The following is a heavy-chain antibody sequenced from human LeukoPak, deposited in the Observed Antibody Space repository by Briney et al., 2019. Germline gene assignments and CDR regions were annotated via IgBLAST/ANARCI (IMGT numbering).Heavy chain of an antibody. D-gene: IGHD6-19*01. Sequence: GGSLRLSCAASGFTFSSYWMSWVRQAPGKGLEWVANIKQEGSEKYYADSVKGRFTISRDNSKNTLYLQMNSLRAEDTAVYYCAKDRGHRQWLASSYYYGMDVWGQGTTVTVSS. CDR1: GFTFSSYW. J-gene: IGHJ6*02. V-gene: IGHV3-7*01. CDR2: IKQEGSEK. CDR3: AKDRGHRQWLASSYYYGMDV.